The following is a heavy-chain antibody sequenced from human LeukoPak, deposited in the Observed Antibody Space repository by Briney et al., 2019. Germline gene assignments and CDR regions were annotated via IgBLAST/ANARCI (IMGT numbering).Heavy chain of an antibody. Sequence: GGSLRLSCAASGFTFSSYAMHWVRQAPGKGLEWVAVISYDGSNQYYADSVKGRFTISRDNSENTLYLQMNSLRAEDTAVYYCARDGRRGKQWLVNYFDYWGQGTLVTVSS. V-gene: IGHV3-30*04. CDR2: ISYDGSNQ. CDR3: ARDGRRGKQWLVNYFDY. D-gene: IGHD6-19*01. CDR1: GFTFSSYA. J-gene: IGHJ4*02.